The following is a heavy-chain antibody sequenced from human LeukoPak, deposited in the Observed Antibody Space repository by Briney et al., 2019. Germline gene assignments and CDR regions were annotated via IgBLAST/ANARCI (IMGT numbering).Heavy chain of an antibody. V-gene: IGHV4-4*07. CDR2: IYTTGST. Sequence: PSETLSLTCTVSGGSINSYYWGWIRQPAGKGLEWIGRIYTTGSTNYNPSLKSRVTISVDTSKNQFSLKLTSVTAADTAMYYCARAGYTISYYSLDYWGQGTLVTVSP. J-gene: IGHJ4*02. D-gene: IGHD1-26*01. CDR1: GGSINSYY. CDR3: ARAGYTISYYSLDY.